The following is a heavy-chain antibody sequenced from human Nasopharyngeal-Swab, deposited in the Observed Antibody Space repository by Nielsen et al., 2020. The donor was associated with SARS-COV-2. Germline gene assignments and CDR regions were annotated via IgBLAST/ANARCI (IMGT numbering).Heavy chain of an antibody. D-gene: IGHD3-10*01. CDR2: ISSSSSYI. V-gene: IGHV3-21*01. Sequence: GGSLRLSCAASGCTFSSYSMNWVRQAPGKGLEWVSSISSSSSYIYYADSVKGRFTISRDNAKNSLYLQMNSLRAEDTAVYYCARDYYGSGSYLYYYYGMDVWGQGTTVTVSS. CDR3: ARDYYGSGSYLYYYYGMDV. CDR1: GCTFSSYS. J-gene: IGHJ6*02.